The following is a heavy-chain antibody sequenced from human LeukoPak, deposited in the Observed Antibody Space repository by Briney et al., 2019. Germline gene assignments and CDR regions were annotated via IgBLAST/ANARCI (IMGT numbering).Heavy chain of an antibody. CDR2: INWNGGST. CDR3: AKDREWELLNAFDI. V-gene: IGHV3-20*04. Sequence: GGSLRLSCAASGFTFDDYGMSWVRQAPGKGLEWVSGINWNGGSTGYADSVKGRFTISRDNAKNSLYLQINSLRAEDTALYYCAKDREWELLNAFDIWGQGTMVTVSS. J-gene: IGHJ3*02. CDR1: GFTFDDYG. D-gene: IGHD1-26*01.